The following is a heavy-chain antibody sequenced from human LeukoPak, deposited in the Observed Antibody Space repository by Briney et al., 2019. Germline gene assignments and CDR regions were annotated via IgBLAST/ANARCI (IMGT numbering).Heavy chain of an antibody. V-gene: IGHV3-48*03. Sequence: GGSLRLSCAASGFTFSSYEMNWARQAPGKGLEWVSYISSSGSTIYYADSVKGRFTISRDNAKNSLYLQMNSLRAEDTAVYYCARDKGYSSSWFNFDYWGQGTLVTVSS. CDR3: ARDKGYSSSWFNFDY. J-gene: IGHJ4*02. CDR2: ISSSGSTI. CDR1: GFTFSSYE. D-gene: IGHD6-13*01.